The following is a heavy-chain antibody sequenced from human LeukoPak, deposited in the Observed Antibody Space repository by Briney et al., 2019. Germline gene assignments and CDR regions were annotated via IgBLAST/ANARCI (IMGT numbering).Heavy chain of an antibody. CDR1: GFTFSSYS. Sequence: GGSLRLSCAASGFTFSSYSMNWVRQAPGKGLEWVSSISSSSSYLYYADSVKGRFTISRDNAKNSLYLQMNSLRAEDTAVYYCARVPFEYSSSSDAFDIWGQGTMVTVSS. D-gene: IGHD6-6*01. CDR2: ISSSSSYL. V-gene: IGHV3-21*01. CDR3: ARVPFEYSSSSDAFDI. J-gene: IGHJ3*02.